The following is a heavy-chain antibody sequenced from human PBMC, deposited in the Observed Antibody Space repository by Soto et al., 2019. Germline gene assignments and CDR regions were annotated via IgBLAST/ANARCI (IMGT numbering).Heavy chain of an antibody. CDR3: ARLYGGGPFDI. Sequence: SETLSLTCTVSGGSISSYYWSWIRQPPGKGLEWIGYIYYSGSTNYNPSLKSRVTISVDTSKNQFSLKLSSVTAADTAVYYCARLYGGGPFDIWGQGTMVTVS. CDR2: IYYSGST. D-gene: IGHD4-17*01. CDR1: GGSISSYY. V-gene: IGHV4-59*01. J-gene: IGHJ3*02.